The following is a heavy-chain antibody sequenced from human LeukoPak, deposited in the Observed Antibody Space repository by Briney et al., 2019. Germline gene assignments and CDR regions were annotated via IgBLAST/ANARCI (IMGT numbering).Heavy chain of an antibody. D-gene: IGHD6-13*01. Sequence: GGSLRLSCAASGFTFSDYWMHWVRQAPGKGLVWVSRINSDGSTTNYADSVKGRFTISRDNSENTLYLQMNSLRAEDTAVYYCAKDQRHSSSWYYRAGAFDIWGQGTMVTVSS. CDR2: INSDGSTT. J-gene: IGHJ3*02. CDR3: AKDQRHSSSWYYRAGAFDI. V-gene: IGHV3-74*01. CDR1: GFTFSDYW.